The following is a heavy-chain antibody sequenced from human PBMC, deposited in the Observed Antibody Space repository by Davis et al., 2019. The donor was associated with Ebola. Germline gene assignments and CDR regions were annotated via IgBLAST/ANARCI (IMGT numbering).Heavy chain of an antibody. CDR1: GGTFSSYA. CDR3: AREMQGGYYYGMDV. D-gene: IGHD3-16*01. J-gene: IGHJ6*02. CDR2: ISAYNGNT. V-gene: IGHV1-18*01. Sequence: ASVKVSCKASGGTFSSYAISWVRQAPGQGLEWMGWISAYNGNTNYAQKLQGRVTMTTDTSTSTAYMELRSLRSEDTAVYYCAREMQGGYYYGMDVWGQGTTVTVSS.